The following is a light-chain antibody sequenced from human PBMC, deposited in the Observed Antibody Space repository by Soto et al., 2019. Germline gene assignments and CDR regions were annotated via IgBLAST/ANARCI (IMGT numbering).Light chain of an antibody. CDR1: QSVSSY. V-gene: IGKV3-11*01. J-gene: IGKJ5*01. CDR2: DAS. CDR3: QQRSNWPPIT. Sequence: IVLTQSPSTLSFXXXXXXXXXXSSSQSVSSYLAWYQQNPGQAPRLLIYDASNRATGIPARFSGSGSGTDFTLTISSLEPEDFAVYYCQQRSNWPPITFGQGTRLQI.